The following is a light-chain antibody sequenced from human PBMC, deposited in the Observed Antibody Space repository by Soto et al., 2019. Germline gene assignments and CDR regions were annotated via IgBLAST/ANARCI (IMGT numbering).Light chain of an antibody. CDR2: AAS. CDR1: QGISND. J-gene: IGKJ3*01. Sequence: DIQMTQSPYSLSASVGDRVTITCRASQGISNDFSWYQQKPGTVPKLLIYAASTLQSGVPSRFSGSGSGTDVTRTNSSLQPEDVATYYCQKDHSAPFTFGAGTKVDIK. CDR3: QKDHSAPFT. V-gene: IGKV1-27*01.